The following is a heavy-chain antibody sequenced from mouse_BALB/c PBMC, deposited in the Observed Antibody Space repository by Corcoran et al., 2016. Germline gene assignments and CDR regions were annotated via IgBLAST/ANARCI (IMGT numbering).Heavy chain of an antibody. J-gene: IGHJ2*01. CDR1: GFNIKDTY. CDR2: IDPANGNT. V-gene: IGHV14-3*02. D-gene: IGHD4-1*01. CDR3: ARSWDVDY. Sequence: EVQLQQSGAEVVKPGASVKLSCTASGFNIKDTYMHWVKQRPEQGLEWIGRIDPANGNTKYDPKCQGKATITADTSFNTAYLQLSSLTSEDTDVYYCARSWDVDYWGQGTTLTVSS.